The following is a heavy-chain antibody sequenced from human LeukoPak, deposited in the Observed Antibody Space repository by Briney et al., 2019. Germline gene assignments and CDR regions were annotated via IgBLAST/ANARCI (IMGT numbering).Heavy chain of an antibody. CDR3: AKDGGTYPYFLDV. V-gene: IGHV3-23*01. D-gene: IGHD1-26*01. CDR2: VSGSGAHT. J-gene: IGHJ6*03. Sequence: GGSLRLSCAASGFTFSNYAMTWVRQAPGKGLQWVSAVSGSGAHTYYADSVKGRFTISRDNSRDTLYLQVNSLRAEDTAIYICAKDGGTYPYFLDVRGKGTTVIVSS. CDR1: GFTFSNYA.